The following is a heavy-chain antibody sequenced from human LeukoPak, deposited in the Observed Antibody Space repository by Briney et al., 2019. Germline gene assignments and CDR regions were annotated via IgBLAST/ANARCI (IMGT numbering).Heavy chain of an antibody. V-gene: IGHV3-9*01. CDR2: ISWNSNSI. Sequence: GRSLRLSCAASGFTFTDYAMHWVRQAPGRGLERVSGISWNSNSIGYADSVKGRFTISRDDVKNSLYLQMNSLRAEDTALYYCGRALQDYYYDTTGYYGLGYWGQGTLVTVSS. CDR1: GFTFTDYA. J-gene: IGHJ4*02. D-gene: IGHD3-22*01. CDR3: GRALQDYYYDTTGYYGLGY.